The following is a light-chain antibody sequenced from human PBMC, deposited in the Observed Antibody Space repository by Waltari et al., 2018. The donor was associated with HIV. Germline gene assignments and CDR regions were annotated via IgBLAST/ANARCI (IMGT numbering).Light chain of an antibody. CDR3: CSYAGSYTWV. V-gene: IGLV2-11*01. CDR2: DVS. J-gene: IGLJ3*02. CDR1: NSDVGGYNY. Sequence: QSALTQPRSVSGSPGQPVTISCTGTNSDVGGYNYVSWYQQYPGKAPKLMIHDVSKRPSGVPDRFSGSKSGNTATLSISGLQAEDEADYYCCSYAGSYTWVFGGGTKVTVL.